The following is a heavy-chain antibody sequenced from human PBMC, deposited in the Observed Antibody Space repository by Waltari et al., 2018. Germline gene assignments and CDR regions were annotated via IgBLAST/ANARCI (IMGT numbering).Heavy chain of an antibody. CDR2: IDSGGST. V-gene: IGHV3-53*01. D-gene: IGHD3-22*01. CDR1: GFTVSSNY. J-gene: IGHJ4*02. Sequence: EVQLVESGGGLIQPGGSLRLSCAAPGFTVSSNYMSWVRQAPGKGLEWVSVIDSGGSTYYADSVKGRCTISRDNSKNTLYLQMNSLRAEDTAVYYCARGSDYYDSSGYELWGQGTLVTVSS. CDR3: ARGSDYYDSSGYEL.